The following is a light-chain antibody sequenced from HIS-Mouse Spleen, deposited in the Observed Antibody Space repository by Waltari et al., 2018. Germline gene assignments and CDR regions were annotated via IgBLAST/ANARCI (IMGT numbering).Light chain of an antibody. CDR2: GNS. V-gene: IGLV1-40*01. J-gene: IGLJ2*01. CDR3: QSYDSSLSV. CDR1: SPNIRAGYD. Sequence: QSVLTQPPSVSGAPGQRVTISCTGSSPNIRAGYDVHWSQQLPGTAPKLLIYGNSNRPSGVPDRFSGSKSGTSASLAITGLQAEDEADYYCQSYDSSLSVFGGGTKLTVL.